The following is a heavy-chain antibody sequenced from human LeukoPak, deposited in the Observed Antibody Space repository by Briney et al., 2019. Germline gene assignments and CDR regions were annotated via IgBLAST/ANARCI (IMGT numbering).Heavy chain of an antibody. CDR3: ARGGLPIYYYYMDV. J-gene: IGHJ6*03. V-gene: IGHV1-46*01. CDR2: ISPTGGST. D-gene: IGHD4-11*01. Sequence: ASVKVSCKAFGYTFTNNWMHWVRQAPGQGPEWMGLISPTGGSTAYAQKFQGRVTLTRDMSTSTDYLELSSLRSEDTAVYYCARGGLPIYYYYMDVWGKGTTVTVSS. CDR1: GYTFTNNW.